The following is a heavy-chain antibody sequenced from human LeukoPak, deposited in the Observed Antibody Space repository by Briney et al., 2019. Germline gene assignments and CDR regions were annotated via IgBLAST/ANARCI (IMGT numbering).Heavy chain of an antibody. D-gene: IGHD3-9*01. CDR1: GYTFTGYY. Sequence: ASVKLSCKSSGYTFTGYYMHWVRQAPGPGLEWMGIINPSGSSSSYSQKFQDRVTMTRDMSTNTVYMQLRSLVSEDTAVQYYSRDSHYDILNGTTEDAFDIWGQRTMGTASS. CDR3: SRDSHYDILNGTTEDAFDI. V-gene: IGHV1-46*01. CDR2: INPSGSSS. J-gene: IGHJ3*02.